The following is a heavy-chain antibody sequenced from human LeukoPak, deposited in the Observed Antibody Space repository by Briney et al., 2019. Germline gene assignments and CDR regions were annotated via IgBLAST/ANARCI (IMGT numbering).Heavy chain of an antibody. CDR1: GFTFSSYA. CDR2: IKQDGSEK. J-gene: IGHJ5*02. V-gene: IGHV3-7*01. CDR3: ARGRRWFDP. Sequence: PGGSLRLSCAASGFTFSSYAMSWVRQAPGKGLEWVANIKQDGSEKYYVDSVKGRFTISRDNAKNSLYLQMNSLRAEDTAVYYCARGRRWFDPWGQGTLVTVSS.